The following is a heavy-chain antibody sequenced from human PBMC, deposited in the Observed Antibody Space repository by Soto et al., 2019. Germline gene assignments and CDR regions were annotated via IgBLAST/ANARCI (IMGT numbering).Heavy chain of an antibody. CDR2: IYHSGST. D-gene: IGHD2-2*01. V-gene: IGHV4-4*02. Sequence: QVQLQESGPGLVKPSGTLSLTCAVSSGSISSSNWWSWVRQPPGKGLEWIGEIYHSGSTNYNPSLKSRVTISVDKSKNQFSLKLSSVTAADTAVYYCASTYCSSTSCYADWFDPWGQGTLVTVSS. CDR1: SGSISSSNW. J-gene: IGHJ5*02. CDR3: ASTYCSSTSCYADWFDP.